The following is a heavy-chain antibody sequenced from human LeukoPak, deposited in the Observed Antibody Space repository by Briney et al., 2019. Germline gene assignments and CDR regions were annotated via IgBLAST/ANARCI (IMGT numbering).Heavy chain of an antibody. D-gene: IGHD3-3*01. Sequence: ASVKVSCKASGYTFTDYYINWVRQAPGQGLEWMGWINPDSGGTNYAQKFQGRVTMTRDTSLSTAYMELSRLRSDDTAVYYCARETIFGMPQPISAFDIWGQGTMVIVSS. J-gene: IGHJ3*02. CDR1: GYTFTDYY. V-gene: IGHV1-2*02. CDR3: ARETIFGMPQPISAFDI. CDR2: INPDSGGT.